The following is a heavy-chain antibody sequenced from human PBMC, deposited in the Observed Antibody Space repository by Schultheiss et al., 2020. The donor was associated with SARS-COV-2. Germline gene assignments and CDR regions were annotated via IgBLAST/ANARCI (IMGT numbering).Heavy chain of an antibody. CDR1: GFTFDDYA. CDR2: ISGDGGST. Sequence: GGSLRLSCAASGFTFDDYAMHWVRQAPGKGLEWVSLISGDGGSTYYADSVKGRFTISRDNSKNSLYLQMNSLRTEDTALYYCAKDFYYYDSSGYYDYWGQGTLVTVSS. J-gene: IGHJ4*02. CDR3: AKDFYYYDSSGYYDY. V-gene: IGHV3-43*02. D-gene: IGHD3-22*01.